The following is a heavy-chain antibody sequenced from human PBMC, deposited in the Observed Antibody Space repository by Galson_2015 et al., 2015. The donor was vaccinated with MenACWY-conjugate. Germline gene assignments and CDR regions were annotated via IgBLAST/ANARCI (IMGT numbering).Heavy chain of an antibody. V-gene: IGHV3-30*03. CDR2: ISYDGSDR. Sequence: SLRLSCAASGFIFSDYNIHWVRQPPGGGLEWVAVISYDGSDRYYADSVKGRFSISRDNSKDTLYLQMNSLRPEDTAVYFCTRDRTEMVTPYYFDNWGQGTLVTVSS. CDR3: TRDRTEMVTPYYFDN. J-gene: IGHJ4*02. D-gene: IGHD2-21*02. CDR1: GFIFSDYN.